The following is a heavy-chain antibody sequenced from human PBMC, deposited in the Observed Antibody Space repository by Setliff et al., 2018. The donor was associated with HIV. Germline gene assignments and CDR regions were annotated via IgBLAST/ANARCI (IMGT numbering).Heavy chain of an antibody. CDR3: ARDQMMTMVRGVVMENDY. Sequence: AASVKVSCKASGYTFISHAISWVRQAPGQGLEYMGWISPHYGYTRYVQKFQGRITMTTDTSTTTAYMELRSLRSDDTAVYFCARDQMMTMVRGVVMENDYWGQGTLVTVSS. V-gene: IGHV1-18*01. CDR2: ISPHYGYT. CDR1: GYTFISHA. D-gene: IGHD3-10*01. J-gene: IGHJ4*02.